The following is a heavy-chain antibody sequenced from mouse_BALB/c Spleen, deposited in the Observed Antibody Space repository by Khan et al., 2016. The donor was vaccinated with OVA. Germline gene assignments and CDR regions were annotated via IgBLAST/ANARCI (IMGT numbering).Heavy chain of an antibody. V-gene: IGHV1-7*01. D-gene: IGHD1-1*01. Sequence: VELVESGAELAKPGASVKMSCKASGYTFINYWILWVKQRPGHGLEWIGYINPSTGYTEYNQNFKDKATLTADKSSSTAYMQLSSLTSEDSAVYYGARRGLRWDFDYWGQGTTLTVSS. CDR3: ARRGLRWDFDY. CDR1: GYTFINYW. J-gene: IGHJ2*01. CDR2: INPSTGYT.